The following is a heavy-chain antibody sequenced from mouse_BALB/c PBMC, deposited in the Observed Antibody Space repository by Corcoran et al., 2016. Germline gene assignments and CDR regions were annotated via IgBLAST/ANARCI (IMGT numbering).Heavy chain of an antibody. J-gene: IGHJ1*01. CDR3: ARSLYGNSPYWYFDV. CDR2: ISCYNGAT. D-gene: IGHD2-1*01. V-gene: IGHV1S34*01. CDR1: GYSFTGYY. Sequence: LVKTGASVKISCKASGYSFTGYYMHWVKQSHGKSLEWIGYISCYNGATSYNQKFKGKATFTVDTSSSTAYMQFNSLTSEDSAVYYCARSLYGNSPYWYFDVWCAGTTVTVSS.